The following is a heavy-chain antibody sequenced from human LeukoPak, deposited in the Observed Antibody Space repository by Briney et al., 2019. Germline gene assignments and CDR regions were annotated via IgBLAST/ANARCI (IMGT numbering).Heavy chain of an antibody. Sequence: GGSLRLSCAASGFTFSSYWMHWVRQAPGKWLVWVSRINTDGSSTSYADSVKGRFTISRDNAKNTLYLQMNSLRAEDTAVYYCARVAQSIAAPLDYWGQGTLVTVSS. V-gene: IGHV3-74*01. CDR1: GFTFSSYW. CDR2: INTDGSST. J-gene: IGHJ4*02. D-gene: IGHD6-6*01. CDR3: ARVAQSIAAPLDY.